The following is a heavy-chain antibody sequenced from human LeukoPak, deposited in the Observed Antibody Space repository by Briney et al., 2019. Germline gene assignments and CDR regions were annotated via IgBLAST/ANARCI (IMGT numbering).Heavy chain of an antibody. CDR1: GGSISSYF. D-gene: IGHD1-26*01. CDR2: IYYSGST. J-gene: IGHJ6*03. Sequence: SETLSLTCTVSGGSISSYFWSWIRQPPGKGLEWIGYIYYSGSTNYNPSLKSRVTISVDTSKNQFSLKLSSVTAADTAVYYCARLGIGSSYMDVWGKGDTVSVSS. CDR3: ARLGIGSSYMDV. V-gene: IGHV4-59*08.